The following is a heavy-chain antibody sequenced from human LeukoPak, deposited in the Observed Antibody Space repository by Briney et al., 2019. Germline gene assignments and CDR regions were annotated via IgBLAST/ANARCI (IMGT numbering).Heavy chain of an antibody. Sequence: ASVKVSCKASGYTFTSSDFNWVRQATGQGLEWMGWMNPNSGNTGYAQKFQGRVTMTRDTSISTAYMELSSLRSEDTAVYYCAKGTSSSCYSAPNYWGQGTLVTVSS. CDR2: MNPNSGNT. D-gene: IGHD2-15*01. V-gene: IGHV1-8*01. J-gene: IGHJ4*02. CDR1: GYTFTSSD. CDR3: AKGTSSSCYSAPNY.